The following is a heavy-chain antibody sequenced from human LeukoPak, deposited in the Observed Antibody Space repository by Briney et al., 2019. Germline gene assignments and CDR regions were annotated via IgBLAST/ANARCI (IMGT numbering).Heavy chain of an antibody. CDR1: GGSISSGSYY. CDR2: IYTSGST. CDR3: AREASRYFDY. Sequence: SETLSLTCTVSGGSISSGSYYWSWIRQPAGKGLEWIGRIYTSGSTNYNPSLKSRVTISVDTSKNQFSLKLSSVTAADTAVYYCAREASRYFDYWGQGTLVTVSS. V-gene: IGHV4-61*02. D-gene: IGHD6-6*01. J-gene: IGHJ4*02.